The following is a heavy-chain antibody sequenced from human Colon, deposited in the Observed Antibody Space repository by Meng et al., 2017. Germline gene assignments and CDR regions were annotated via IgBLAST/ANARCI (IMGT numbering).Heavy chain of an antibody. CDR1: GGSINSSNW. CDR2: IYHGGNT. V-gene: IGHV4-4*02. D-gene: IGHD2-2*01. J-gene: IGHJ5*02. Sequence: QVQLQESGPGLVKPSGTLSLTCPFSGGSINSSNWWLWVRQPPGKGLEWVGEIYHGGNTNYNPSLKSRVTLSLDKSKNQFSLRLTSVTAADTAMYYCSRGVVAGAMVWFDPWGPGTLVTVSS. CDR3: SRGVVAGAMVWFDP.